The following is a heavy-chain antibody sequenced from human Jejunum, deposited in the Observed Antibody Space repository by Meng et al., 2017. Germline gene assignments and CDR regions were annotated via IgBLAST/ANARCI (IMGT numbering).Heavy chain of an antibody. CDR1: GDSISSSYG. CDR3: ARDFEALNGV. V-gene: IGHV4-4*02. CDR2: IYHSGTT. D-gene: IGHD2-8*01. Sequence: QVQVQESGPGLWKPWGTLSLTVAVSGDSISSSYGWSWVRQSPGKGLEWIGEIYHSGTTNYNPSLKSRVTLSVDKSKNQFSLNLSSVTAADTAVYFCARDFEALNGVWGQGTLVTVSS. J-gene: IGHJ1*01.